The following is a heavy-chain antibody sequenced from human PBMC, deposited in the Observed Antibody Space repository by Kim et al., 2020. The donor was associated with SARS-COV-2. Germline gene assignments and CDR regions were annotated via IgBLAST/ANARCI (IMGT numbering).Heavy chain of an antibody. J-gene: IGHJ4*02. CDR3: ARLIDY. Sequence: NSDGSSTSYADYVKGRFTISRDNAKNTLYLQMNSMRAEDTAVYYCARLIDYWGQGTLVTVSS. CDR2: NSDGSST. V-gene: IGHV3-74*01. D-gene: IGHD3-16*01.